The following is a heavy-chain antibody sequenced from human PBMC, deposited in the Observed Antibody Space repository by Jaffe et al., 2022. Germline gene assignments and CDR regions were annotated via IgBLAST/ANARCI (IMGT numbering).Heavy chain of an antibody. CDR3: ARDVWLGGAFDI. J-gene: IGHJ3*02. V-gene: IGHV3-74*01. D-gene: IGHD3-10*01. CDR1: GFTFSRYW. Sequence: EVRLVESGGGVVQPGGSLRLSCAASGFTFSRYWMHWVRQAPGKGPEWVSRLNNDGTGTIYAESVKGRFAISRDNAKNTLYLQMNSLRAEDTAVYYCARDVWLGGAFDIWGQGTMVTVSA. CDR2: LNNDGTGT.